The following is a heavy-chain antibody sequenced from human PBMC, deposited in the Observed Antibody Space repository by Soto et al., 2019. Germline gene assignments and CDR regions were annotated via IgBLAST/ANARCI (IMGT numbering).Heavy chain of an antibody. J-gene: IGHJ4*02. D-gene: IGHD1-1*01. CDR1: GFTFSTYS. CDR3: ARDGKGAAYTHGPYYLAY. CDR2: ITSTSSAI. Sequence: PGGSLRLSCAASGFTFSTYSMNWVRQAPGKGLEWISYITSTSSAINYADSVRGRFTISRDNAMRSLFLHVNSLRDEDTAVYYCARDGKGAAYTHGPYYLAYWGQGALVTVSS. V-gene: IGHV3-48*02.